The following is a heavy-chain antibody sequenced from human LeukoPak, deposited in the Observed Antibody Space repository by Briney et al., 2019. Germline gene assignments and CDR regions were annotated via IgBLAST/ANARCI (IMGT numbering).Heavy chain of an antibody. CDR3: ARIAESSGWSRGRYFQH. D-gene: IGHD6-19*01. Sequence: SETLSLTCAVYGGSFSGYYWSWIRQPPGKGLEWIGETNHSGSTNYNPSLKSRVTTSVDTSKNQFSLKLSSVTAADTAVYYCARIAESSGWSRGRYFQHWGQGTLVTVSS. J-gene: IGHJ1*01. CDR1: GGSFSGYY. CDR2: TNHSGST. V-gene: IGHV4-34*01.